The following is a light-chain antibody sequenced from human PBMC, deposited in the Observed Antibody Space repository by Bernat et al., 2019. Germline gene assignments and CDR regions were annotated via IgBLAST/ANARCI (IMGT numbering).Light chain of an antibody. Sequence: DIQMTQSPSSLSASVGDRVTITCQASQDISTYLGWFQQKRGKAPKLLIYDASNLEAGVPSRFSGSGSGTDFTLTISNLQPEDFATYFCQQYDVVPFLFGPGTKVDVK. J-gene: IGKJ3*01. CDR3: QQYDVVPFL. V-gene: IGKV1-33*01. CDR1: QDISTY. CDR2: DAS.